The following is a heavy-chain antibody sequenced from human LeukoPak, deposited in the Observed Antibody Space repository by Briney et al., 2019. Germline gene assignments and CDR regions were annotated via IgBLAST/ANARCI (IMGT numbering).Heavy chain of an antibody. J-gene: IGHJ6*03. CDR1: ACTSSTYI. CDR3: ARGGFNMVRGVIIPSNSYFYYMDI. D-gene: IGHD3-10*01. Sequence: GASLRLSRAASACTSSTYIIKCVRQPRGKRLELVSSITSGAFTYFAPSLKGRFTICRDNAKSSLYLQMNSLRADDTAVYYCARGGFNMVRGVIIPSNSYFYYMDIWGKGTTVTVSS. CDR2: ITSGAFT. V-gene: IGHV3-21*01.